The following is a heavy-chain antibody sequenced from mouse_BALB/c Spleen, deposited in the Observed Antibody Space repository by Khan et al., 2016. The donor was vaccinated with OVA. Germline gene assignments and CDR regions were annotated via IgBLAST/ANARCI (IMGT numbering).Heavy chain of an antibody. CDR1: GFTFSNYA. V-gene: IGHV5-6-5*01. CDR2: ITTGGST. J-gene: IGHJ4*01. Sequence: EVELVESGGGLVKPGGSLTLSCAASGFTFSNYAMSWVRQTPEKRLEWVASITTGGSTYYPDTVKGRFTISRDNARNILYLQMSSLRSEDTYYCARGLHAMDYWGQGTSVTVSS. CDR3: ARGLHAMDY.